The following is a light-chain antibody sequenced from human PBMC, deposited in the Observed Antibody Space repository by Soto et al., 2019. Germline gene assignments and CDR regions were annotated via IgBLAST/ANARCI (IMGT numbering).Light chain of an antibody. V-gene: IGKV3-15*01. Sequence: EIVMTQSPATLSVSPGERATLSCRASQSVSSYLAWYQQKPGRAPRLLIYGASTRVTGVPARFSGSGSGTEITLTISSLQSEAFAVYSCQQYNNWPPWAFGQGTKVEIK. CDR3: QQYNNWPPWA. J-gene: IGKJ1*01. CDR1: QSVSSY. CDR2: GAS.